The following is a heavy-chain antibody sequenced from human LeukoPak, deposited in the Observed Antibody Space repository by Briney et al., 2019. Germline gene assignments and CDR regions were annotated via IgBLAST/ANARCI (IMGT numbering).Heavy chain of an antibody. V-gene: IGHV3-9*01. Sequence: GGSLRLSCAASGFTFDDYAMHWVRQAPGKGLEWVSGISWNSGSIGYADSVKGRFTISRDNAKNSLYLQMNSLRAEDTALYYCARDPLSPFDYWGQGTLVTVSS. CDR2: ISWNSGSI. CDR3: ARDPLSPFDY. CDR1: GFTFDDYA. J-gene: IGHJ4*02.